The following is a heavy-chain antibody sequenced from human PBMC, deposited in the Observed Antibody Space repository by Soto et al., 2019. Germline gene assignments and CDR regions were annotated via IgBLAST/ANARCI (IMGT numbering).Heavy chain of an antibody. J-gene: IGHJ5*02. Sequence: PSETLSLTCSVSGGSVTSGNYYWTWIRQRPGKGLEWIGHIFNSGNAYYNPSLKRRASISADTSKNQFSLRLTSVTAADAAVYFCARDGSPSVPACMRWFGPLGQRTRVTVSS. CDR3: ARDGSPSVPACMRWFGP. CDR1: GGSVTSGNYY. CDR2: IFNSGNA. D-gene: IGHD1-26*01. V-gene: IGHV4-31*03.